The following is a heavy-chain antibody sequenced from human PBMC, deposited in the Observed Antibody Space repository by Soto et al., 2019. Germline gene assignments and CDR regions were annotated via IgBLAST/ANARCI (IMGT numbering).Heavy chain of an antibody. D-gene: IGHD3-22*01. CDR1: GFSFSSYA. J-gene: IGHJ5*02. CDR2: ISHDGINK. V-gene: IGHV3-30-3*01. Sequence: QVRLVESGGGVVQPGRSLRLSCTASGFSFSSYAMYWFRQPPGKGLEWVAVISHDGINKHYADSVKGRVIVSRDNSNHSLDLQLNSLRGEDTAMYYCARDMYSSDYFVKWFEPWGQGTLVTVA. CDR3: ARDMYSSDYFVKWFEP.